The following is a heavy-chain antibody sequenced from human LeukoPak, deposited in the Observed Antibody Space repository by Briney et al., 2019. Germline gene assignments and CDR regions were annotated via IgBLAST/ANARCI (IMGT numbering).Heavy chain of an antibody. CDR3: AKGKQQLVLGIPDY. J-gene: IGHJ4*02. CDR1: GYTLTALS. Sequence: ASGKLSCKVSGYTLTALSMPWVRQAPGTGLEWMGGFDLEDGETIYAQKFQGRVTMTEDTSTDTTYMELSSLRSEDTAVYYCAKGKQQLVLGIPDYWGQGTLVTVSS. CDR2: FDLEDGET. D-gene: IGHD6-13*01. V-gene: IGHV1-24*01.